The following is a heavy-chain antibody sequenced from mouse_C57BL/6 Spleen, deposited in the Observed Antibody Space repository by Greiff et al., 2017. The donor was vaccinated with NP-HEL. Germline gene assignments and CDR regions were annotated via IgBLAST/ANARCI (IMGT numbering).Heavy chain of an antibody. Sequence: VKLQESGAELVMPGASVKLSCKASGYTFTSYWMHWVKQRPGQGLEWIGEIDPSDSYTNYNQKFKGMSTLTVDKSSSTAYMQLSSLTSEDSAVYYCARLGGNYLYYFDYWGQGTTLTVSS. J-gene: IGHJ2*01. V-gene: IGHV1-69*01. CDR2: IDPSDSYT. CDR3: ARLGGNYLYYFDY. CDR1: GYTFTSYW. D-gene: IGHD2-1*01.